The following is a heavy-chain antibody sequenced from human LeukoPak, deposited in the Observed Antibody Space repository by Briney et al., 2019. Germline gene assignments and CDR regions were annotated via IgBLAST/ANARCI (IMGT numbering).Heavy chain of an antibody. CDR2: INPNSGGT. Sequence: ASVKVSCKASGYTFTGYYMHWVRQAPGQGLEWMGWINPNSGGTNYAQKFQGRVTMTRDTSISTAYMELSRLRSDDTAVYYCASSRGFFLGDSSGLRFDPWGQGTLVTVSS. CDR3: ASSRGFFLGDSSGLRFDP. CDR1: GYTFTGYY. V-gene: IGHV1-2*02. J-gene: IGHJ5*02. D-gene: IGHD3-22*01.